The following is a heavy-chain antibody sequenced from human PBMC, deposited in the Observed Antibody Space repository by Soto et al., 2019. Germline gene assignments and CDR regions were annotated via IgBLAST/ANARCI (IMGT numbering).Heavy chain of an antibody. J-gene: IGHJ4*02. D-gene: IGHD2-8*01. CDR2: IYSGGST. CDR1: GFTVSSNY. Sequence: HPGGSLRLSCAASGFTVSSNYMSWVRQAPGKGLEWVSVIYSGGSTYYADSVKGRFTISRDNSKNTLYLQMNSLRAEDMAVYYCARSPLNCTNGVCYRTGFDYWGQGTLVTVSS. CDR3: ARSPLNCTNGVCYRTGFDY. V-gene: IGHV3-53*05.